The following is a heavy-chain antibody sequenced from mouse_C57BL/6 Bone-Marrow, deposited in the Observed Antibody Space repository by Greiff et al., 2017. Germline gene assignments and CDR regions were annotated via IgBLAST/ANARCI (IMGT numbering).Heavy chain of an antibody. D-gene: IGHD2-3*01. CDR2: ISSGSSTI. CDR3: ASTGGYSVPFAY. J-gene: IGHJ3*01. V-gene: IGHV5-17*01. Sequence: DVQLQESGGGLVKPGGSLKLSCAASGFTFSDYGMHWVRQAPEKGLEWVAYISSGSSTIYYADTVKGRFTISRDNAKNTLFLQMTSLRSEAAVMYYCASTGGYSVPFAYWGQGTLVTVSA. CDR1: GFTFSDYG.